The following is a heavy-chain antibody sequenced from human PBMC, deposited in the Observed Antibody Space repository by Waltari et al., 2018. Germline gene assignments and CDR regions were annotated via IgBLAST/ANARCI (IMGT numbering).Heavy chain of an antibody. J-gene: IGHJ4*02. Sequence: QVQLQESGPGLVKPSETLSLTCAVSGYSISSGYYWGWIRQPPGKGLEWIGSIYHSGSTYYNPSLKSRVTISVDTSKNQFSLKLSSVTAADTAVYYCARQSAYCGGDCYPFDYWGQGTLVTVSS. CDR3: ARQSAYCGGDCYPFDY. V-gene: IGHV4-38-2*01. CDR1: GYSISSGYY. CDR2: IYHSGST. D-gene: IGHD2-21*01.